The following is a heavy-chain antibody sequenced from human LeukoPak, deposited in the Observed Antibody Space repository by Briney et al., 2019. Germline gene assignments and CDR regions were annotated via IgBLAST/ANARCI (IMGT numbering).Heavy chain of an antibody. CDR3: ARKNWGSHIYYFDY. J-gene: IGHJ4*02. Sequence: PSETLSLTCTVSGSSISSYYWSWIRQPPGKGLEWIGYIYYSGSTNYNPSLKSRVTISVDTSKNQFSLKLSSVTAADTAVYYCARKNWGSHIYYFDYWGQGTLVTVSS. V-gene: IGHV4-59*01. D-gene: IGHD7-27*01. CDR2: IYYSGST. CDR1: GSSISSYY.